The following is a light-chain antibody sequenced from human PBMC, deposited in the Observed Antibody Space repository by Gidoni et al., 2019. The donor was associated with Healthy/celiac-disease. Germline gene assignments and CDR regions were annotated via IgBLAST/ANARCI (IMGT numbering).Light chain of an antibody. V-gene: IGKV1-39*01. CDR1: QSISSY. CDR3: QQSYSTPPT. Sequence: DIQMTQSPSSLSAAVGDRVTITCRASQSISSYLNWYQQKPGKAPTLLIYSASSLQSGVPSRFSGSGSWTDFTLTISRLQPEDFATYYCQQSYSTPPTFGQGTKVEIK. J-gene: IGKJ1*01. CDR2: SAS.